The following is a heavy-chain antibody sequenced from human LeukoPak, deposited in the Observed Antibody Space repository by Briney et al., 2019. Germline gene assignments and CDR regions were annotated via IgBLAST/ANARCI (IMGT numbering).Heavy chain of an antibody. D-gene: IGHD3-10*01. CDR1: GYSFTSYW. CDR3: ARRGILWFGELSGAFDI. Sequence: GESLKISCKGSGYSFTSYWIGWVRQMPGKGLEWMGNIYPGDSDTRYSPSFQGQVTISADKSISTAYLQWSSLKASDTAMYYCARRGILWFGELSGAFDIWGQGTMVTVSS. V-gene: IGHV5-51*01. J-gene: IGHJ3*02. CDR2: IYPGDSDT.